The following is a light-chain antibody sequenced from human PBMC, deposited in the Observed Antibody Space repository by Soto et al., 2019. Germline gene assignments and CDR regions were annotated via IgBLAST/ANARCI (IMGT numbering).Light chain of an antibody. Sequence: QSALTQPASVSGSPGQSITISCTGTSSDVGSYDLVSWYQQHPGKAPKLIIYEVSKQPSGVSNRFSGSKSGNTASLTISGLQADDEADYHCCSYAGGDTWVFGGGTKLTVL. CDR3: CSYAGGDTWV. CDR2: EVS. CDR1: SSDVGSYDL. J-gene: IGLJ3*02. V-gene: IGLV2-23*02.